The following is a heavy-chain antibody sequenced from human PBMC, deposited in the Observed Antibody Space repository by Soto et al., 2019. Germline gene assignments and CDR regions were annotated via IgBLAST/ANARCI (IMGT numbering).Heavy chain of an antibody. Sequence: EIQVLQSGGGLVPPGGSLRLSCAGSGFTXINTGMSWVRXXPGQGLEWVSAITGNGDTTYYADSVKGRFXISRDNSKSTLYLQMXXXXXEDTAVYYCAKIDGYXDYXGQGTLVTVSS. J-gene: IGHJ4*02. CDR2: ITGNGDTT. CDR1: GFTXINTG. D-gene: IGHD3-22*01. V-gene: IGHV3-23*01. CDR3: AKIDGYXDY.